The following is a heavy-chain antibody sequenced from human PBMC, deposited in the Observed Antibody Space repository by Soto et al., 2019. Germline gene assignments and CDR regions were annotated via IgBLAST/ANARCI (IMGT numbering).Heavy chain of an antibody. Sequence: QLQLQESGPGVVKPSETLSLTCTVPGDSIDRSNYYWDWIRQPPGKGLEWIGTTYYNGNAYYNPSLKSRVTMSVDTSKNQFSLKLISVTAADTAVYYCARHFVAVVIKGWGYWGQGALVTVSS. V-gene: IGHV4-39*01. CDR2: TYYNGNA. J-gene: IGHJ4*02. CDR1: GDSIDRSNYY. D-gene: IGHD3-22*01. CDR3: ARHFVAVVIKGWGY.